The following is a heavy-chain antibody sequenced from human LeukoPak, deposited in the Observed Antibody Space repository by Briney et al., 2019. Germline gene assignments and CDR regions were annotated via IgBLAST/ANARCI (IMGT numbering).Heavy chain of an antibody. CDR1: GYTFTDYY. V-gene: IGHV1-2*02. Sequence: ASVKVSCKTSGYTFTDYYFHWVRQVPGQGLECMGWINPNTGATNYPQKSQGRVTVTRDTSISTAYMELTSLRSDDTAVYYCARDLGASTGAPWYYFDYWGQGTLVTVSS. D-gene: IGHD2-8*02. J-gene: IGHJ4*03. CDR3: ARDLGASTGAPWYYFDY. CDR2: INPNTGAT.